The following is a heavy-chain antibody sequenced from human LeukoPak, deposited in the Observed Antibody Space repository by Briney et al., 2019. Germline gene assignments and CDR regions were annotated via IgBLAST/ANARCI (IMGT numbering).Heavy chain of an antibody. CDR3: AKDGGYSSSSAYYFDY. J-gene: IGHJ4*02. CDR1: GFLVSSDY. D-gene: IGHD6-6*01. CDR2: IRYDGSNK. V-gene: IGHV3-30*02. Sequence: GGSLRLSCAMSGFLVSSDYMSWVRQAPGKGLEWVAFIRYDGSNKYYADSVKGRFTISRDNSKNTLYLQMNSLRAEDTAVYYCAKDGGYSSSSAYYFDYWGQGTLVTVSS.